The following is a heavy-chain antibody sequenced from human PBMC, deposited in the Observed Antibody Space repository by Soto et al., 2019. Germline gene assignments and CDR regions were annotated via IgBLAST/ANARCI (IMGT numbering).Heavy chain of an antibody. CDR2: IAYDGGNK. D-gene: IGHD6-13*01. CDR3: ASQLSVAGNYFFYYAMNV. Sequence: PGGSLRLSCAASGFTFSSYAMHWVRQAAGKGLEWVGVIAYDGGNKYYADSVKGRFTISRDNSKNTVYLQMNSLRVDGTAVYYCASQLSVAGNYFFYYAMNVWGQGTTVTV. CDR1: GFTFSSYA. J-gene: IGHJ6*02. V-gene: IGHV3-30-3*01.